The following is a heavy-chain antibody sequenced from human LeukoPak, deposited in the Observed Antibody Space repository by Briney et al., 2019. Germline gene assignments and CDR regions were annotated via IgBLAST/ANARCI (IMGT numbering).Heavy chain of an antibody. V-gene: IGHV3-30-3*01. CDR2: ISYDGSNK. D-gene: IGHD3-10*01. J-gene: IGHJ4*02. CDR1: GFTFSSYA. CDR3: ARHARSWYDFDY. Sequence: GGSLRLSCAASGFTFSSYAMHWVRQAPGKGLEWVAVISYDGSNKYYADSVKGRFTISRDNSKNTLYLQMNSLRAEDTAVYYCARHARSWYDFDYWGQGTLVTVSS.